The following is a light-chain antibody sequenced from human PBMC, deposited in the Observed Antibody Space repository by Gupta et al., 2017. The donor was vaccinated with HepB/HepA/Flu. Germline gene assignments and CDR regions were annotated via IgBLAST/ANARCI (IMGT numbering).Light chain of an antibody. CDR3: QSYAGTNVI. Sequence: MLKQPHSASESPGKTITISCTATSDTMANHYVYWYQQRPDSAPTTLIYKDNERPSGVPGRFSGFTDPTSIAASLTKAGLETEDDAYYYCQSYAGTNVIFGGGTRLTVL. V-gene: IGLV6-57*02. CDR1: SDTMANHY. J-gene: IGLJ2*01. CDR2: KDN.